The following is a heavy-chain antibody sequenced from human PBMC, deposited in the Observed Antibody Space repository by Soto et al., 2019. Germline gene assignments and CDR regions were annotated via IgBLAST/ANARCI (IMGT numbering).Heavy chain of an antibody. J-gene: IGHJ6*02. CDR1: GFTFSSYA. V-gene: IGHV3-23*01. CDR3: ASRYCSSTSCPYYYYGMDV. D-gene: IGHD2-2*01. CDR2: ISGSGGST. Sequence: GGALRLSCAASGFTFSSYAMSWVRQAPGKGLEWVSAISGSGGSTYYADSVKGRFTISRDNSKNTLYLQMNSLRAEDTAVYYCASRYCSSTSCPYYYYGMDVWGQGTTVTVSS.